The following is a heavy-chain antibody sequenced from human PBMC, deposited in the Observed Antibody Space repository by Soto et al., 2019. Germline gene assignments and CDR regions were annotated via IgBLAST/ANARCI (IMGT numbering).Heavy chain of an antibody. CDR2: IKSKTDGGTT. J-gene: IGHJ4*02. CDR3: TTIPRSGYYYFDY. V-gene: IGHV3-15*01. D-gene: IGHD3-22*01. CDR1: GFTFSNAW. Sequence: GGSLRLSCAASGFTFSNAWMSWVRQAPGKGLEWVGRIKSKTDGGTTDYAAPVKGRFTISRDDSKNTLYLQMNSLKTEDTAVYYCTTIPRSGYYYFDYWGQGTLVTVSS.